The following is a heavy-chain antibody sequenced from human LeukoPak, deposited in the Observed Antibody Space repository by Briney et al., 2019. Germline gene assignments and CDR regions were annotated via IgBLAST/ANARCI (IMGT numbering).Heavy chain of an antibody. Sequence: GESLQISCRASGYTFTAFWIIWVRQLPGKGPEWMGRIDPRDSHTIYSPSFQGHVTISLDQSITTAYLQWSDLKASDTDIYYCARVFCTEATCDNWLDPWGQGTLVSVSS. D-gene: IGHD2-8*02. J-gene: IGHJ5*02. CDR3: ARVFCTEATCDNWLDP. CDR2: IDPRDSHT. CDR1: GYTFTAFW. V-gene: IGHV5-10-1*01.